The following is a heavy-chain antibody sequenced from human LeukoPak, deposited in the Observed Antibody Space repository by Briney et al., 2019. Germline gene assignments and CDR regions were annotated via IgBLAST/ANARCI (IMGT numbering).Heavy chain of an antibody. J-gene: IGHJ5*02. D-gene: IGHD6-19*01. CDR3: ARDPIAEAGLSWFDP. CDR2: INPNSGDT. CDR1: GYPFTDYY. Sequence: ASVKVSCKASGYPFTDYYMHWVRQAPGQGLEWMGWINPNSGDTYYAPKFQGRVTMTRDTSISTAYMELRSLRSDDTAVYYCARDPIAEAGLSWFDPWGQGTLVTVSS. V-gene: IGHV1-2*02.